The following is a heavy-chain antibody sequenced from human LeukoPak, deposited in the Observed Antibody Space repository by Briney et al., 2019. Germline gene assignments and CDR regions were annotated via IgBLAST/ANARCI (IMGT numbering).Heavy chain of an antibody. Sequence: PGGSLRLSCAASGFTFSSYWMSRVRQAPGKGLEWVANIKQDGSEKYNVDSVKGRFTISRDNAKNSLYLQMNSLRVEDTAVYYCARGDSSGYFYFGSWGQGTLVTVSS. CDR1: GFTFSSYW. D-gene: IGHD3-22*01. CDR3: ARGDSSGYFYFGS. V-gene: IGHV3-7*01. J-gene: IGHJ4*02. CDR2: IKQDGSEK.